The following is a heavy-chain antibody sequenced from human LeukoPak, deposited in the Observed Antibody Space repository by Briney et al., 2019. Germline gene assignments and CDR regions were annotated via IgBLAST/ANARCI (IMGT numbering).Heavy chain of an antibody. V-gene: IGHV1-69*06. CDR2: IIPIFGTA. J-gene: IGHJ6*03. CDR1: GGTFSSYA. CDR3: ARVKYSNYYYMDV. D-gene: IGHD6-6*01. Sequence: GASVKVSCKGSGGTFSSYAISWVRQAPGQGLEWMGGIIPIFGTANYAQKFQGRVTITADKSTSTAYMELSSLRSEDTAVYYCARVKYSNYYYMDVWGKGTTVTVSS.